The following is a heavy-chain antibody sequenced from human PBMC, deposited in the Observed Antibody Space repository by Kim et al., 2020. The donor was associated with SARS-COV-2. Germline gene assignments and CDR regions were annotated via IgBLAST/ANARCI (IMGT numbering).Heavy chain of an antibody. CDR2: I. Sequence: IYYADSGKGRFTISRDNAKNSLYLQMNSLRAEDTAVYYCARDSYGSGFDPWGQGTLVTVSS. D-gene: IGHD3-10*01. J-gene: IGHJ5*02. V-gene: IGHV3-11*04. CDR3: ARDSYGSGFDP.